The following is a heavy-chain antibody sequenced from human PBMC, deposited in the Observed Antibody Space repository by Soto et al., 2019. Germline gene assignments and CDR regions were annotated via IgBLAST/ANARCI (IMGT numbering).Heavy chain of an antibody. CDR1: GASLSGFH. D-gene: IGHD6-19*01. J-gene: IGHJ4*02. V-gene: IGHV4-59*08. CDR2: IYYTGST. Sequence: SETLSLTCTVSGASLSGFHWGRIRQPPGKGLEWIGYIYYTGSTNYNPSLKSRVTMSVDTSKNQFSLKLNSVTAADTAVYYCARGFAIGWYTYYFDYWGQGPLVTVSS. CDR3: ARGFAIGWYTYYFDY.